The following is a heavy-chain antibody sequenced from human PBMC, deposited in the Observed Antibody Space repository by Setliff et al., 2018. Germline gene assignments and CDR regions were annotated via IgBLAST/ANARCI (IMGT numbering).Heavy chain of an antibody. J-gene: IGHJ6*02. D-gene: IGHD6-25*01. CDR2: IYYSGST. V-gene: IGHV4-39*07. CDR1: GGSISSSLYY. Sequence: SETLSLTCTVSGGSISSSLYYWGWIRQPPGKGLEWIGSIYYSGSTYYNPSLKSRVTISVETSKNQFSLKLSSVTAADTAVYYCARVSGMGSPPYYYYYYGMDVWGQGTTVTVSS. CDR3: ARVSGMGSPPYYYYYYGMDV.